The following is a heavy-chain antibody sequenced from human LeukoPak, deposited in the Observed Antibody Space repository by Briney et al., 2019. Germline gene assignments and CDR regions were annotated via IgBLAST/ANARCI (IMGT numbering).Heavy chain of an antibody. D-gene: IGHD1-26*01. V-gene: IGHV4-4*07. Sequence: PSETLSLTCTVSGGSISSYYWSWIRQPAGKGLEWIGRIYTSGSTNYNPSLKSRVTMSVDTSKNQFSLKLSSVTAADTAVYYCARSRGWVPYYYMDVWGKGTTVTVSS. CDR1: GGSISSYY. CDR3: ARSRGWVPYYYMDV. J-gene: IGHJ6*03. CDR2: IYTSGST.